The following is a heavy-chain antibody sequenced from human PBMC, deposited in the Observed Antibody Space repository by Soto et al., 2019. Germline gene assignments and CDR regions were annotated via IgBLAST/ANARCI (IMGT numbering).Heavy chain of an antibody. V-gene: IGHV1-2*02. CDR2: INPNSGGT. J-gene: IGHJ6*02. CDR1: GYTFSGYY. CDR3: ARSLTEGYCTITGCYTRPLYGMDV. D-gene: IGHD2-2*02. Sequence: ASVKVSCKASGYTFSGYYIHWLRQAPGQGLEWMGWINPNSGGTNYAQKFRGRVTVTRDTPTSTAYMELSRLTSDDTAVYYCARSLTEGYCTITGCYTRPLYGMDVWGQGTTVTVAS.